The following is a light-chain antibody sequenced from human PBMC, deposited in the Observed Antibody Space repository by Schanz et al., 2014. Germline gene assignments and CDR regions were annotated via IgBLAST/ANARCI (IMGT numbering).Light chain of an antibody. Sequence: DIQMTQSPSSLSVSLGDRVTITCQASQDISNYLSWYQQKPGKAPNLLIYAASNLHSGVPSRFSGSGSGTDFTLTISSLQPEDFATYYCLQHNTFPLTFGGGTKVEIK. J-gene: IGKJ4*01. CDR3: LQHNTFPLT. V-gene: IGKV1-17*01. CDR1: QDISNY. CDR2: AAS.